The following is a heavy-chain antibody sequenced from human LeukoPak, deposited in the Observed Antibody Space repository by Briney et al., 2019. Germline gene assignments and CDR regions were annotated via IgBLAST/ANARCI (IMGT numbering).Heavy chain of an antibody. J-gene: IGHJ5*02. Sequence: SETLSLTCTVSGGSISSYYWSWIRQPAGKGLEWIGRIYTSGSNNYNPSLKSRVTMSVDTSKNQFSLTLSSVTAADTAVYYCARYGDYFRIGWFDPWGQGTLVTVSS. CDR2: IYTSGSN. CDR1: GGSISSYY. D-gene: IGHD4-17*01. CDR3: ARYGDYFRIGWFDP. V-gene: IGHV4-4*07.